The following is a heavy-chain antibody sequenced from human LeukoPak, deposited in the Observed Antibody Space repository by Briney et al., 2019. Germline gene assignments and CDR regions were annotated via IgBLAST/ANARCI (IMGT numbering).Heavy chain of an antibody. J-gene: IGHJ6*03. CDR1: GGSIGNRSYY. V-gene: IGHV4-39*01. Sequence: SETLSLTCSVSGGSIGNRSYYWGWIRQPPGKGLEWIGSIYYSRSTYYNPSLKSRVTISVDTSKNQFSLKLSSVTAADTAVYYCARMDYYYYYMDVWGKGTTVTISS. CDR3: ARMDYYYYYMDV. CDR2: IYYSRST.